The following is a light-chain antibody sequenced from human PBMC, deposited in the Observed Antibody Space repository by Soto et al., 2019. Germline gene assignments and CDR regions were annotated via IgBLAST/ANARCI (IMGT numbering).Light chain of an antibody. CDR3: QQHNNWPLT. V-gene: IGKV3D-15*01. J-gene: IGKJ4*01. Sequence: EIVMTQSPATLSVSPGERATLSCRASQSISNNLAWYQQKPGQAPRLLISTASTRATGIPARFSGSGSGTEFTLTISSLQSEDFAIYYCQQHNNWPLTFGGGNKVEIK. CDR1: QSISNN. CDR2: TAS.